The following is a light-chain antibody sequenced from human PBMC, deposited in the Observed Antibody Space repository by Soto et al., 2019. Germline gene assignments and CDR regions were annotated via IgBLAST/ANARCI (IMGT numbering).Light chain of an antibody. J-gene: IGKJ4*01. V-gene: IGKV1-33*01. CDR1: QDISNY. Sequence: DIQMTQSPYSLSASVGDRVTITCQAIQDISNYLNWYQQKPGKAPKLLIYDASNLETGVPSRFSGSGSATDFTFTISSLQPEDIATYYCQQYDNRPPLTFGGGTKVEIK. CDR2: DAS. CDR3: QQYDNRPPLT.